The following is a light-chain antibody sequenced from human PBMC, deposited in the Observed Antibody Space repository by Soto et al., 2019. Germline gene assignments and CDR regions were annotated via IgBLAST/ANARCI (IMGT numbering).Light chain of an antibody. Sequence: QSALTQPASVSGSPGQSITVSCTGTSSGFGDSTYVSWYQQHPGKAPRLIIYDVNNRPSGVAARFSASRSGNTASLTISGLQAEDEADYYCTSYTRSGLIVFGTGTKLTVL. V-gene: IGLV2-14*01. CDR1: SSGFGDSTY. CDR3: TSYTRSGLIV. J-gene: IGLJ1*01. CDR2: DVN.